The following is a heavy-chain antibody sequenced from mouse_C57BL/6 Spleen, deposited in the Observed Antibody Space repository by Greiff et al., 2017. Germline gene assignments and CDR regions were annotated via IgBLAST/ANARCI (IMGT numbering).Heavy chain of an antibody. V-gene: IGHV5-9-1*02. CDR1: GFTFSDYA. CDR2: IGSGGDYI. CDR3: TRDPYYYGCYFDY. J-gene: IGHJ2*01. Sequence: EVQRVESGAGFVKPGGSLKLSCAASGFTFSDYAMSWVRQTPEKRLEWVAYIGSGGDYIYYAATVKGRYTIAGDTARNTPYLQMSSLKSEDTAMYYCTRDPYYYGCYFDYWGQGTTLTVSA. D-gene: IGHD1-1*02.